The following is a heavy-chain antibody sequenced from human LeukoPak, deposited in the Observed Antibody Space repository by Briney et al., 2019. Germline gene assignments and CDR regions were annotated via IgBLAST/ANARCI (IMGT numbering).Heavy chain of an antibody. CDR2: IISHGGST. D-gene: IGHD3-3*01. CDR3: ARITMGATSANFYYYFLDA. Sequence: GGSLRLSCAASGFTFSGYTLHWVRQAPGKGLEYVSAIISHGGSTHYADSVKGRFTVSRDNSKNTLYLQMDSLRAEDMAVYYCARITMGATSANFYYYFLDARGKGTTVTVSS. J-gene: IGHJ6*03. CDR1: GFTFSGYT. V-gene: IGHV3-64*02.